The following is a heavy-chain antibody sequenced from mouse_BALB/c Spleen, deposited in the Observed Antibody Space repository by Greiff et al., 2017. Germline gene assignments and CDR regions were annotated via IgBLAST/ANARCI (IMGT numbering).Heavy chain of an antibody. J-gene: IGHJ4*01. V-gene: IGHV5-6-4*01. CDR3: ASLGYDYDNAMDY. Sequence: EVKLVESGGGLVKPGGSLKLSCAASGFTFSSYTMSWVRQTPEKRLEWVATISSGGSYTYYPDSVKGRFTISRDNAKNTLYLQMSSLKSEDTAMYYCASLGYDYDNAMDYWGQGTSVTVSS. D-gene: IGHD2-4*01. CDR1: GFTFSSYT. CDR2: ISSGGSYT.